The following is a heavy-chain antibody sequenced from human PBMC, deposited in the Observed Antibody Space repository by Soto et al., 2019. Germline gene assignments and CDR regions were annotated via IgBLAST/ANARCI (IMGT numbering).Heavy chain of an antibody. Sequence: EVQLVESGGGLVKSGGSLRLSCVASGLSFTNAWMSWVRQGPGKGLEWVGRIKSKTDGGTADYAAPVKGRFTILRDDSQNALYLHMDSLKTEDTALYHWSTAGGIYGLDVWGQGTTVTVSS. CDR3: STAGGIYGLDV. V-gene: IGHV3-15*01. CDR1: GLSFTNAW. CDR2: IKSKTDGGTA. D-gene: IGHD2-8*02. J-gene: IGHJ6*02.